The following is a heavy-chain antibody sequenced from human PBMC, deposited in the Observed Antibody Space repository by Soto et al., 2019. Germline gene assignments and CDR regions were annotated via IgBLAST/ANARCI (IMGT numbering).Heavy chain of an antibody. Sequence: PGGSLRLSCAASGFTFSSYAMSWVRQAPGKGLEWVSAISGSGGSTYYAESVKGRFTISRDNSKNTLYLQMNSLRAEDTAVFYCAKNGYSSSWYFDYWGQGTLVTVSS. J-gene: IGHJ4*02. CDR2: ISGSGGST. V-gene: IGHV3-23*01. D-gene: IGHD6-13*01. CDR1: GFTFSSYA. CDR3: AKNGYSSSWYFDY.